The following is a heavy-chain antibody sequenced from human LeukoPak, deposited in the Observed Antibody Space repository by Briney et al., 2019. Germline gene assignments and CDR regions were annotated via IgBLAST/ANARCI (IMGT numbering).Heavy chain of an antibody. D-gene: IGHD3-10*01. J-gene: IGHJ4*02. V-gene: IGHV1-2*02. CDR2: INPNSGGT. CDR3: AREVILWFGEPYYFDY. Sequence: ASVKVSCKASGHTFTGYYMHWVRQAPGQGLEWMGWINPNSGGTNYAQKFQGRVTMTRDTSISTAYMELSRLRSDDTAVYYCAREVILWFGEPYYFDYWGQGTLVTVSS. CDR1: GHTFTGYY.